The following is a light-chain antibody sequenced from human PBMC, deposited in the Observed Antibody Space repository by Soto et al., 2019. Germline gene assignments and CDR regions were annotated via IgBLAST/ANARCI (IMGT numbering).Light chain of an antibody. CDR2: GAS. V-gene: IGKV3-20*01. Sequence: EIVLTQSPGTLSLSPGERATLSCRASQSVSSSYLAWYQQTPGQAPRLLIYGASSRATGIPDRFSARGSGTDFTPTISRLEPEDFAVYYCQQLGTFGQGTKVEIK. J-gene: IGKJ1*01. CDR3: QQLGT. CDR1: QSVSSSY.